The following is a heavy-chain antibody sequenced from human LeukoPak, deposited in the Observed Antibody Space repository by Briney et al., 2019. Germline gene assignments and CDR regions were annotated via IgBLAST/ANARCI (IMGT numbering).Heavy chain of an antibody. CDR2: ISSSSNYI. CDR3: ARDQYLDY. V-gene: IGHV3-21*04. Sequence: GGSLRLSCAASGFTFSSYNMNWVRQAPGKGLEWVSSISSSSNYIYYADSVKGRFTISRDNAKNSLYLQMNSLRAEDTAVYHCARDQYLDYRGQGTLVTVSS. CDR1: GFTFSSYN. J-gene: IGHJ4*02.